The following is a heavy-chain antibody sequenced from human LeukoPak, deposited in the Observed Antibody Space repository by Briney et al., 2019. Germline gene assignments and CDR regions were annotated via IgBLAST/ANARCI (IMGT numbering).Heavy chain of an antibody. CDR2: ISAYNGNT. V-gene: IGHV1-18*01. CDR3: PRDRDPDY. J-gene: IGHJ4*02. CDR1: GYTFTSYG. Sequence: ASVKVSCKASGYTFTSYGISWVRQAPGQGLEWMGWISAYNGNTNYAQKLQGSVTMTTDISTSTAFMELRSRRSDDTPVYSCPRDRDPDYWGQGTLVTVSS.